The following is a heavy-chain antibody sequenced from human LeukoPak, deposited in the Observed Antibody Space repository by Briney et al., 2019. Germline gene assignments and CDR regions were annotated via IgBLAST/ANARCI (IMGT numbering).Heavy chain of an antibody. Sequence: GASVKVSCKASGYTFTSYAMHWVRQAPGQRLEWMGWINAGNGNTKYSQKFQGRVTITRDTSASTAYMELSSLRSEDTAVYYCARHLPYRGVIKNWFDPWGQGTLVTVSS. CDR1: GYTFTSYA. CDR3: ARHLPYRGVIKNWFDP. V-gene: IGHV1-3*01. CDR2: INAGNGNT. J-gene: IGHJ5*02. D-gene: IGHD3-10*01.